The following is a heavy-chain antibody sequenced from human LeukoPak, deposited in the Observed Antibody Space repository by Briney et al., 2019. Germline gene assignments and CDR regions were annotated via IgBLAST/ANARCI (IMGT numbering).Heavy chain of an antibody. J-gene: IGHJ6*03. D-gene: IGHD3-22*01. CDR2: IIPSFGTT. CDR3: ASGYYYDRSGYNGGGYHYMDV. CDR1: GGTFSSYG. V-gene: IGHV1-69*13. Sequence: GASVKVSCKASGGTFSSYGISWVRQAPGQGLEWMGGIIPSFGTTNYAQKFQGRVTITADESTSTAYVELSSLRSEDTAVYYCASGYYYDRSGYNGGGYHYMDVWSKGTTVTISS.